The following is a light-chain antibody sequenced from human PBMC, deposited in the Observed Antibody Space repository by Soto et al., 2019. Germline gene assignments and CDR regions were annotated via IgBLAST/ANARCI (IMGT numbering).Light chain of an antibody. CDR3: SSYAGSNNVI. CDR2: DVS. CDR1: SSDVGGYDY. Sequence: QSALTQPPSASGSPGQSVTISCTGTSSDVGGYDYVSWYQQHPGKAPTVMIYDVSKRPSGVPDRFSGSKSGNTASLTVSGLQAEDEADYYCSSYAGSNNVIFGGGTKLTVL. V-gene: IGLV2-8*01. J-gene: IGLJ2*01.